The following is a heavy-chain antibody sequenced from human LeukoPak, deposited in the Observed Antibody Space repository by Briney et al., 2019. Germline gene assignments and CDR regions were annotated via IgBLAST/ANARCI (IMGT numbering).Heavy chain of an antibody. CDR1: GYTFTGYY. D-gene: IGHD6-13*01. CDR3: ARARYSSSWFDMDV. CDR2: INPNSGGT. J-gene: IGHJ6*03. V-gene: IGHV1-2*02. Sequence: ASVKVSCKASGYTFTGYYMHWVRRAPGQGLEWMGWINPNSGGTNYAQKFQGRVTMTRDTSISTAYMELSRLRSDDTAVYYCARARYSSSWFDMDVWGKGTTVTVSS.